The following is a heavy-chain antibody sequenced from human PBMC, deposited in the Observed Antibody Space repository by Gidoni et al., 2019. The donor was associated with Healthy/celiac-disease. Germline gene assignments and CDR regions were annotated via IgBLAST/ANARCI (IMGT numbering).Heavy chain of an antibody. CDR3: ARGGDIVVVPANHYYYYYGMDV. D-gene: IGHD2-2*01. Sequence: QVQLQQWGAGLLKPSETLSLTCAVYGGSFSGYSWCWIRQPPGKGVAWIGEINQRGSTNYNPSLKRRVTISVDTSKNQFSLKMSSVTAADTAVYYGARGGDIVVVPANHYYYYYGMDVWGQGTTVTVSS. CDR1: GGSFSGYS. CDR2: INQRGST. V-gene: IGHV4-34*01. J-gene: IGHJ6*02.